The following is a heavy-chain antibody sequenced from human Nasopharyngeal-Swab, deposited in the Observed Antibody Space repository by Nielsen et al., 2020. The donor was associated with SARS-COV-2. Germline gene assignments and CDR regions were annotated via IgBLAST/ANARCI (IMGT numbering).Heavy chain of an antibody. CDR2: ISYDGSNK. D-gene: IGHD2-2*01. CDR1: GLHFSSYA. Sequence: GASLEICCAWSGLHFSSYAMHWVRQAPGKGLEWVAVISYDGSNKYYADSVKGRFTISRDNSKNTLYLQMNSLRAEDTAVYYCAREAGGVPAAIEGGYYYGMDVWGQGTTVTVSS. CDR3: AREAGGVPAAIEGGYYYGMDV. V-gene: IGHV3-30*04. J-gene: IGHJ6*02.